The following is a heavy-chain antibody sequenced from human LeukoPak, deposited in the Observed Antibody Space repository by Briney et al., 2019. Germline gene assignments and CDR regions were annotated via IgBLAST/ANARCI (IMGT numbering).Heavy chain of an antibody. CDR2: ISYDGSNK. D-gene: IGHD6-6*01. Sequence: PGRSLRLSCAASGFTFSSYAMHWVRQAPGKGLEWVAVISYDGSNKYYADSVKGRFTISRDNSKNTLYLQMNSLRAEDTAVYYRAVSSYRTGGYYYYYGMDVWGKGTTVTVSS. CDR1: GFTFSSYA. CDR3: AVSSYRTGGYYYYYGMDV. V-gene: IGHV3-30*04. J-gene: IGHJ6*04.